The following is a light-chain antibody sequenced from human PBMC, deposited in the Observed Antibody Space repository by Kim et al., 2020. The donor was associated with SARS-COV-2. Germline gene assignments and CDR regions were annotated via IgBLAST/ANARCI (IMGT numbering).Light chain of an antibody. CDR3: QQRSNWAIT. CDR2: DAS. V-gene: IGKV3-11*01. CDR1: QSVSSY. Sequence: EIVLTQSPATLSLSPGERATLSRRASQSVSSYLAWYQQKPGQAPRLLIYDASNRATGIPARFSGSGSGTDFTLTISNLEPEDFAVYYCQQRSNWAITFGQGTRLEIK. J-gene: IGKJ5*01.